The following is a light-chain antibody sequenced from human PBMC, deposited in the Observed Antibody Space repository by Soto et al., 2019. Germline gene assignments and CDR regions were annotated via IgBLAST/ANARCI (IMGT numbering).Light chain of an antibody. CDR1: RDIGND. CDR3: LQDYNLPRT. Sequence: IQMTQSPLSLSASVGDRVIITCRASRDIGNDLGWYQQKPGKAPKLLIFAASTLHSGVPSRFSGSGSGTVFNLNISSLHPEDFETYFCLQDYNLPRTFGQGT. J-gene: IGKJ1*01. CDR2: AAS. V-gene: IGKV1-6*01.